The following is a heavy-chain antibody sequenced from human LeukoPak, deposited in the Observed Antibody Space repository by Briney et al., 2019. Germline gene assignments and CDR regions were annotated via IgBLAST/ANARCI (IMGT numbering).Heavy chain of an antibody. J-gene: IGHJ3*02. CDR3: ARDRTIFGVVTEAFDI. CDR2: IKQDGSEK. Sequence: GGSLRVSCAASGFTFSSYWMSWVRQAPGKGLEWVANIKQDGSEKYYVDSVKGRSTISRDNAKNSLYLQMNSLRAEDTAVYYCARDRTIFGVVTEAFDIWGQGTMVTVSS. D-gene: IGHD3-3*01. V-gene: IGHV3-7*01. CDR1: GFTFSSYW.